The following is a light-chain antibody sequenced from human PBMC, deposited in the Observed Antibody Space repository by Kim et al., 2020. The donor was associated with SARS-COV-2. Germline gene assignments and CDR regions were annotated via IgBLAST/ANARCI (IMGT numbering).Light chain of an antibody. J-gene: IGKJ2*03. CDR2: LGS. CDR3: MQALQTPYS. CDR1: QSLRSWNGDIC. V-gene: IGKV2-28*01. Sequence: DIVIIQSPPSLAAIPGESASISCRSSQSLRSWNGDICLDWYVQKPGQSPQLLIYLGSSRAAGVPDRISGSGSGTDFTLKISRVEAEDSGVYYCMQALQTPYSFGQGTKLEIK.